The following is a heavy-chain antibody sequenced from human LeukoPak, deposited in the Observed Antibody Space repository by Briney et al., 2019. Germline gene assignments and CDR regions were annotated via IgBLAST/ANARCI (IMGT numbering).Heavy chain of an antibody. CDR1: GYTFTSYD. Sequence: ASVKVSCKASGYTFTSYDINWVRQATGQGLEWMGWMNPNSGNTGYAQKFQGRVTMTRNTSISTAYMELTSLGSEDTAVYYCARAYRSLYYYYYYMDVWGEGTTVTISS. D-gene: IGHD6-13*01. J-gene: IGHJ6*03. CDR2: MNPNSGNT. V-gene: IGHV1-8*01. CDR3: ARAYRSLYYYYYYMDV.